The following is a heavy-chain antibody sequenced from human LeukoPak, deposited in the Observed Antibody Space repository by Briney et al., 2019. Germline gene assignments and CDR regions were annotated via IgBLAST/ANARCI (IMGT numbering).Heavy chain of an antibody. CDR2: IKQDGSEK. CDR3: AKEAQLPYYYYYYMDV. V-gene: IGHV3-7*01. J-gene: IGHJ6*03. Sequence: GGSLRLSCAASGFSLSSYWMTWVRQAPGKGLEWVANIKQDGSEKNYVDSVKGRFTISRDNSKNTLYLQMNSLRAEDTAVYYCAKEAQLPYYYYYYMDVWGKGTTVTVSS. CDR1: GFSLSSYW. D-gene: IGHD1-7*01.